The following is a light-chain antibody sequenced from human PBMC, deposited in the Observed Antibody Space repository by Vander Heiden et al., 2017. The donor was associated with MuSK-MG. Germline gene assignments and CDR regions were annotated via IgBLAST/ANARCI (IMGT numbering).Light chain of an antibody. CDR2: AAS. CDR1: QSISSY. V-gene: IGKV1-39*01. CDR3: QQSDSTRCT. Sequence: DIQMTQSPSSLSASVGDRVTITCRASQSISSYLNWYQQKPGKAPKLLIYAASSLQSGVPSRVSGSGSGTDFTLTISSLQPEDFATYYCQQSDSTRCTFGQGTKLEIK. J-gene: IGKJ2*02.